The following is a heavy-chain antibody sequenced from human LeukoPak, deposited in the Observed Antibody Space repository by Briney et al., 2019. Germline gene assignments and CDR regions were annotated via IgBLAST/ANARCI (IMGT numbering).Heavy chain of an antibody. D-gene: IGHD3-3*01. V-gene: IGHV3-64D*09. Sequence: TGGSLRLSCSASGFTFSSYAMYWVRQAPGKGLEYVSAISSNGGSTYYADSVKGRFTISRDNSKNTLYLQMSSLRAEDTAVYYCVKGGAGYDFWSGYYDYWGQGALVTVSS. J-gene: IGHJ4*02. CDR2: ISSNGGST. CDR1: GFTFSSYA. CDR3: VKGGAGYDFWSGYYDY.